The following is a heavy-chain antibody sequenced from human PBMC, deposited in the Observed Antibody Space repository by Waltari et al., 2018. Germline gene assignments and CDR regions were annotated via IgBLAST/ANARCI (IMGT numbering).Heavy chain of an antibody. CDR2: INHSGST. Sequence: QVQLQQWGAGLLKPSETLSLTCAVYGGSFSGYYWSWIRQPPGKGLEWIGEINHSGSTNYNPALKSRVTISVDTSKNQFSLKLSSVTAADTAVYYCARGRGYDFWSGYLPHYYYYGMDVWGQGTTVTVSS. V-gene: IGHV4-34*01. D-gene: IGHD3-3*01. J-gene: IGHJ6*02. CDR3: ARGRGYDFWSGYLPHYYYYGMDV. CDR1: GGSFSGYY.